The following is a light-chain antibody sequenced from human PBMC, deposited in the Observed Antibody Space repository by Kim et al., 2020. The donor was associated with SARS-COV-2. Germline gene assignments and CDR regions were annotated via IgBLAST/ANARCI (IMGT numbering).Light chain of an antibody. CDR3: QAWGSSTGV. J-gene: IGLJ1*01. Sequence: GAPGQPASITCSGDKLGDKYACWYQQKPGQSPVVVIYEDSKRPSGIPERFSGSNSGNTATLTIRGIQAMDEADYYCQAWGSSTGVFGPGTKVTVL. CDR1: KLGDKY. CDR2: EDS. V-gene: IGLV3-1*01.